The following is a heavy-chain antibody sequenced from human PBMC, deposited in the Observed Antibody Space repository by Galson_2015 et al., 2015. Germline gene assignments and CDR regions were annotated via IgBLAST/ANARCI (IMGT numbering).Heavy chain of an antibody. CDR1: GFTFSSYA. D-gene: IGHD2-15*01. Sequence: SLRLSCAASGFTFSSYAMSWVRPAPAKGLEWVSAISGSGGSTYYADSVKGRFTISRDNSKYTLYLQMNSLSAEDTAVYYCAKGPTWRIYYYCMDVWGKGTTVTVS. CDR3: AKGPTWRIYYYCMDV. J-gene: IGHJ6*03. CDR2: ISGSGGST. V-gene: IGHV3-23*01.